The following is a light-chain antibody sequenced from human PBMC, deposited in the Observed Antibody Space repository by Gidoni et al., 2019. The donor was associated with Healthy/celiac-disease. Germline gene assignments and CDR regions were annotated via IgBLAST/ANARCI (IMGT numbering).Light chain of an antibody. J-gene: IGKJ2*01. CDR3: QQYGSSLYT. CDR1: QSGSSRY. CDR2: GAS. Sequence: IVFTQSPGTLSLSLGERATLSCRSSQSGSSRYLAWYQQKPGQAPRLLIYGASSRATGIPDRCSGSGSGTDFTLTIFRLEHEDVAVYYCQQYGSSLYTFGQGTKLEIK. V-gene: IGKV3-20*01.